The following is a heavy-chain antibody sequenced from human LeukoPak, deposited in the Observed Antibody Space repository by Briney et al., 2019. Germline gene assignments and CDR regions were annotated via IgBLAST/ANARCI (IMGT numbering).Heavy chain of an antibody. CDR2: ISHSGSP. D-gene: IGHD2-15*01. V-gene: IGHV4-59*12. CDR3: ARDPVVPATSMQFDWYFDL. J-gene: IGHJ2*01. CDR1: GGSISSYY. Sequence: PSETPSLTCTVYGGSISSYYWSWIRQPPGQGLEWFGSISHSGSPYSNPSLKRRVTISVHTSKNQFSLKLSSVTAADTAVYYCARDPVVPATSMQFDWYFDLWGRGTLVTVSS.